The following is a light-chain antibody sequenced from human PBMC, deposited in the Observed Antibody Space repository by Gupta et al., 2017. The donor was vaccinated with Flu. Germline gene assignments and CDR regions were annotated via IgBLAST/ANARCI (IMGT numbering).Light chain of an antibody. CDR3: QQYGSSPFT. J-gene: IGKJ3*01. CDR2: GAS. Sequence: EIVLTQSPGTLSLSPGERATLSCRASQSISRSYLAWYQQKPGQAPRLLIYGASSRATGIPDRFSGSGSGTDCTLTSSRLETEDLAVYECQQYGSSPFTCGPGTKVDIK. CDR1: QSISRSY. V-gene: IGKV3-20*01.